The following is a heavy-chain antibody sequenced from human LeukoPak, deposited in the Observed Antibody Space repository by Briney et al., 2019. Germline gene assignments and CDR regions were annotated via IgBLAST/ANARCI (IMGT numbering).Heavy chain of an antibody. Sequence: GGSLRLSCAASGFTFSSYAMSWVRQAPEKGLEWVSSISGSDGSTDYADSVKGRFTISRDNSKNTLYLQMTSLRAEDTAIYYCAKVKPAAPNHFYYGMDVWGQGTTVTVSS. D-gene: IGHD2-2*01. CDR2: ISGSDGST. V-gene: IGHV3-23*01. J-gene: IGHJ6*02. CDR3: AKVKPAAPNHFYYGMDV. CDR1: GFTFSSYA.